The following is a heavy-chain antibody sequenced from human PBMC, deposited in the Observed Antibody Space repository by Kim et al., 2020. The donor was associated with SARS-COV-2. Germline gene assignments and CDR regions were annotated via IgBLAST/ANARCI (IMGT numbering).Heavy chain of an antibody. CDR3: ARDREAYSSGWYFDY. Sequence: GGSLRLSCAASGFTFSSYAMHWVRQAPGKGLEWVAVISYDGSNKYYADSVKGRFTISRDNSKNTLYLQMNSLRAEDTAVYYCARDREAYSSGWYFDYWG. J-gene: IGHJ4*01. CDR2: ISYDGSNK. CDR1: GFTFSSYA. D-gene: IGHD6-19*01. V-gene: IGHV3-30*04.